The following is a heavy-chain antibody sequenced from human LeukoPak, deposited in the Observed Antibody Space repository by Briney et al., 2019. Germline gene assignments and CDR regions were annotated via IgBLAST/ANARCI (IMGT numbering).Heavy chain of an antibody. J-gene: IGHJ4*02. D-gene: IGHD2-8*02. V-gene: IGHV4-39*01. CDR3: ARHYCTGGPCYLDY. Sequence: ETLSLICSISAGYSSSSYYYCCWIHQPPGKVLEMIVTVHYDGSSYYDTSLKSRVTISVDTSKNQLSLKLFFVTAADTAVYYCARHYCTGGPCYLDYWGQGTLVTVSS. CDR2: VHYDGSS. CDR1: AGYSSSSYYY.